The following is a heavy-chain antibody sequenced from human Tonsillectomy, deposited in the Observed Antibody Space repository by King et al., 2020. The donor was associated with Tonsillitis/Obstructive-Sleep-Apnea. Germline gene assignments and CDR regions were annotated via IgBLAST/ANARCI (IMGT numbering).Heavy chain of an antibody. CDR1: GFTFSTYG. V-gene: IGHV3-23*04. J-gene: IGHJ6*02. CDR2: ISGSGSST. CDR3: AKDHRGGRYCSGNSCPTFGMDV. D-gene: IGHD2-15*01. Sequence: VQLVESGGGLVQPGGSLRLSCAASGFTFSTYGMSWVRQAPGKGPEWVSVISGSGSSTYYSDSVKGRFTISRDNSKNTLYLQMNSLRTEDTAVYYCAKDHRGGRYCSGNSCPTFGMDVWGQGTTVTVSS.